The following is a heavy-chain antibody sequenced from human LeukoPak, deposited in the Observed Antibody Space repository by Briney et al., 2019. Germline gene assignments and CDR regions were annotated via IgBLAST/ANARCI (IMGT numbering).Heavy chain of an antibody. CDR2: IYYSGST. J-gene: IGHJ6*03. V-gene: IGHV4-4*02. Sequence: SETLSLTCAVSGGSISSSNWWSWVRQPPGKGLEWIGYIYYSGSTNYNPSLKSRVTISVDTSKNQFSLKLSSVTAADTAVYYCARGRRGSSWYYYYYYMDVWGKGTTVTISS. CDR3: ARGRRGSSWYYYYYYMDV. D-gene: IGHD6-13*01. CDR1: GGSISSSNW.